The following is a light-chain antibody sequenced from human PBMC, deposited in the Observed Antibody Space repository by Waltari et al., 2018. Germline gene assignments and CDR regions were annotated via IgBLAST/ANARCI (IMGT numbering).Light chain of an antibody. V-gene: IGLV2-23*01. Sequence: QSALTQPASVSGSPGQSITISCTGTSSDVGNYNLVSWYQQYPGKAPKVMIYDDNRRPSGVFVLFSGSKSGTTASLTISGVQSEYEADYYCCSYAGSYTWVFGGGTKLTVL. CDR1: SSDVGNYNL. CDR2: DDN. CDR3: CSYAGSYTWV. J-gene: IGLJ3*02.